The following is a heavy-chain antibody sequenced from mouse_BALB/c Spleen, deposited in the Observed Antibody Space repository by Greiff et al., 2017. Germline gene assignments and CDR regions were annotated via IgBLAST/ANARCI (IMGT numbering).Heavy chain of an antibody. J-gene: IGHJ3*01. CDR2: ICYSGST. Sequence: EVQLQQSGPGLVKPSQSLSLTCTVTGYSITSDYAWNWIRQFPGNKLEWMGYICYSGSTSYNPSLKSRISITRDTSKNQFFLQLNSVTTEDTATYYCARGTTVPFAYWGQGTLVTVSA. V-gene: IGHV3-2*02. CDR1: GYSITSDYA. CDR3: ARGTTVPFAY. D-gene: IGHD1-1*01.